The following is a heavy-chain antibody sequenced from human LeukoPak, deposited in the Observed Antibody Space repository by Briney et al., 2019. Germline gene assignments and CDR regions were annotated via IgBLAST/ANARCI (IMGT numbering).Heavy chain of an antibody. D-gene: IGHD4-23*01. Sequence: SVKVSCEASGGTFSSYTISWVRQAPGQGLEWMGRIIPILGIANYAQKFQGRVTITADKSTSTAYMELSSLRSEDTAVYYCASGVVIPNTAFDIWGQGTMVTVSS. V-gene: IGHV1-69*02. CDR3: ASGVVIPNTAFDI. CDR2: IIPILGIA. CDR1: GGTFSSYT. J-gene: IGHJ3*02.